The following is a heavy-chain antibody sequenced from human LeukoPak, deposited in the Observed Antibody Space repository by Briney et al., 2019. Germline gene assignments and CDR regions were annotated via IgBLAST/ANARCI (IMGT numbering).Heavy chain of an antibody. D-gene: IGHD6-13*01. CDR3: ARVRDYSSSWSNFDY. CDR2: ISSSGSTI. CDR1: GFTFSDYY. Sequence: GGALRLSCAASGFTFSDYYMSWIRQAPGKGLEWVSYISSSGSTIYYADSVKGRFTISMDNAKNSLYLQMNSLRAEDTAVYYCARVRDYSSSWSNFDYWGQGTLVTVSS. V-gene: IGHV3-11*01. J-gene: IGHJ4*02.